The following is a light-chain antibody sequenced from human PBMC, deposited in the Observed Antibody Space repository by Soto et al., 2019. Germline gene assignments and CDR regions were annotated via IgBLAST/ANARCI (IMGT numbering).Light chain of an antibody. J-gene: IGKJ4*01. CDR2: GAS. CDR3: KQYNNWPLT. V-gene: IGKV3D-15*01. Sequence: EIVMTQSPATLSVSPGERATLSCRASQSVSSNLAWYQQKTGQAPRLLIYGASTRATGIPARFSGSGSGTGFTLTISSLQSADFAVYYCKQYNNWPLTFVGGTKVEIK. CDR1: QSVSSN.